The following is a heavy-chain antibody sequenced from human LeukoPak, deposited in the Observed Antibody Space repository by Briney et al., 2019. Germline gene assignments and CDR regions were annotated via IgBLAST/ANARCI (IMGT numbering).Heavy chain of an antibody. CDR1: GGSISTYY. D-gene: IGHD2-2*03. Sequence: LSETLSLTCTVSGGSISTYYWNWIRQPAGKELEWIGRIYTSGSTNYNPSLKSRVTMSVDTSKNQFSLKLRSVTAADTAVYYCARDKLDIVIVPGRESSFYYYYYMDVWGKGTTVTISS. J-gene: IGHJ6*03. CDR3: ARDKLDIVIVPGRESSFYYYYYMDV. CDR2: IYTSGST. V-gene: IGHV4-4*07.